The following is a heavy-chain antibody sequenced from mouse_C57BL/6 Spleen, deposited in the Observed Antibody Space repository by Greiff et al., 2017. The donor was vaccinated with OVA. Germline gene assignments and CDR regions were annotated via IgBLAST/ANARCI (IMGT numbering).Heavy chain of an antibody. D-gene: IGHD1-1*01. CDR2: ISYSGST. Sequence: EVKLQESGPGMVKPSQSLSLTCTVTGYSITSGYDWHWIRHLPGNKLEWMGYISYSGSTNYNPSLKSRISITHDTSKNHFFLKLNSVTTEDTATYYCATTVVATDWYFDVWGTGTTVTVSS. J-gene: IGHJ1*03. CDR1: GYSITSGYD. V-gene: IGHV3-1*01. CDR3: ATTVVATDWYFDV.